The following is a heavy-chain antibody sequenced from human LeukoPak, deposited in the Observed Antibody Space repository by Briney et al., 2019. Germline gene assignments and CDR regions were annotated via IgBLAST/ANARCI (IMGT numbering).Heavy chain of an antibody. Sequence: SETLSLTCAVYGGSFSGYYWSWIRQPPGKGLGWIGEINHSGSTNYNPSLKSRVTISVDTSKNQFSLKLSSVTAADTAVYYCARGLIAVAGLFDYWGQETLVTVSS. CDR1: GGSFSGYY. V-gene: IGHV4-34*01. D-gene: IGHD6-19*01. CDR2: INHSGST. CDR3: ARGLIAVAGLFDY. J-gene: IGHJ4*02.